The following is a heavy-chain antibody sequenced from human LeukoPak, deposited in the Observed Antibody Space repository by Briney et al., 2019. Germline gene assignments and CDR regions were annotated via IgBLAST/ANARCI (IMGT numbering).Heavy chain of an antibody. Sequence: GRSLRLSCAASGFTFSSYGMHWVRQAPGKGLEWVAVISYDGSNKYYADSVKGRFTISRDNSKNTLYLQMNSLRAEDTAVYYCATDIVVVPAANTDYWGQGTLVAVSS. CDR2: ISYDGSNK. D-gene: IGHD2-2*01. CDR3: ATDIVVVPAANTDY. V-gene: IGHV3-30*03. J-gene: IGHJ4*02. CDR1: GFTFSSYG.